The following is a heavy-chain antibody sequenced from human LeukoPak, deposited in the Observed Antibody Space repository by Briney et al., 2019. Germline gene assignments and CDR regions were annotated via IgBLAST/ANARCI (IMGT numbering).Heavy chain of an antibody. D-gene: IGHD3-10*01. Sequence: PSETLSLTCTVSGGSISSSSYYWGWIRQPPGKGLEWIGSIYYSGSTYYNPSLKSRVTISVDTSNNHFSLKLSSVTAADTAVYYCARDPRRMVRGVPGDYWGQGTLVTVSS. CDR1: GGSISSSSYY. CDR2: IYYSGST. J-gene: IGHJ4*02. V-gene: IGHV4-39*07. CDR3: ARDPRRMVRGVPGDY.